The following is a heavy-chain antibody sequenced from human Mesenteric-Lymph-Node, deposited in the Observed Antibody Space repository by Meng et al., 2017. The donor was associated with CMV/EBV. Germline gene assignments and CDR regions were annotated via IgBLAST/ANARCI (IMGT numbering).Heavy chain of an antibody. CDR3: AKDISSSRFRGMDV. J-gene: IGHJ6*02. CDR1: GFTFDDYA. Sequence: GGSLRLSCAASGFTFDDYAMHWVRQAPGKGLEWVSGISWNSGSIGYADSVKGRFTISRDNAKNSLYLQMNSLRAEDTALYYCAKDISSSRFRGMDVWGQGTTVTVSS. CDR2: ISWNSGSI. V-gene: IGHV3-9*01. D-gene: IGHD6-13*01.